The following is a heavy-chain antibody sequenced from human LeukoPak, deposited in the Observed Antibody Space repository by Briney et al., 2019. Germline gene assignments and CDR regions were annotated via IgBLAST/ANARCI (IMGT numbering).Heavy chain of an antibody. J-gene: IGHJ2*01. Sequence: GGSLRLSCAASGFTFSSYWMSWGRQAPGKGLEWVANINHDGSEKYYVDSVRGRFTISRDNAKNSLYLQMNSLRAGDTAVYYCTRESNYYDSSTSPGYFDLWGRGTLVTVSS. D-gene: IGHD3-22*01. CDR3: TRESNYYDSSTSPGYFDL. CDR2: INHDGSEK. CDR1: GFTFSSYW. V-gene: IGHV3-7*01.